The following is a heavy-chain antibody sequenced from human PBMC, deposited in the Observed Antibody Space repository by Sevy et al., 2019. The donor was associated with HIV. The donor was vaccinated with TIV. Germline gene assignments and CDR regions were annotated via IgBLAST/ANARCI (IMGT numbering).Heavy chain of an antibody. J-gene: IGHJ4*02. CDR3: AKDSILVAGHFDY. D-gene: IGHD6-19*01. Sequence: GGSLRLSCAASGFTFSSYAMSWVRQAPGKGLEWVSSFTGSGTNTLYADSVKGRFTISIDNSKNTLYLQMNSLRAEDTAVYYCAKDSILVAGHFDYWGQGTLVTVSS. V-gene: IGHV3-23*01. CDR2: FTGSGTNT. CDR1: GFTFSSYA.